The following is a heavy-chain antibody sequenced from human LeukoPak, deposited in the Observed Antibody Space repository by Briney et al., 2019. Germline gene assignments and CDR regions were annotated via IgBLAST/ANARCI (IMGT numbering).Heavy chain of an antibody. CDR2: ISYDGSNK. CDR3: VLVYASGIYYFDY. V-gene: IGHV3-30*03. D-gene: IGHD2-8*01. J-gene: IGHJ4*02. CDR1: GFTFSSYG. Sequence: GGSLRLSCAASGFTFSSYGMHWVRQAPGKGLEWVAVISYDGSNKYYADSVKGRFTISRDNSKNTLYLQMNSLRAEDTAVYYCVLVYASGIYYFDYWGQGTLVTVSS.